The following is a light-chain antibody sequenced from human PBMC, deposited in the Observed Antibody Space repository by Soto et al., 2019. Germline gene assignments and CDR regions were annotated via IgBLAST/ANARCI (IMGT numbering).Light chain of an antibody. CDR2: DVS. CDR3: SSYTTSNTRQIV. J-gene: IGLJ1*01. Sequence: QSGLNQPASVSGSPRQSITISCNGTSSDVGGYNYVSWYQQHPGKAPKFMIYDVSNRPSGVSNRFSGSKSGNTASLTISGLQAEDEADYYCSSYTTSNTRQIVFGTGTKVTVL. CDR1: SSDVGGYNY. V-gene: IGLV2-14*01.